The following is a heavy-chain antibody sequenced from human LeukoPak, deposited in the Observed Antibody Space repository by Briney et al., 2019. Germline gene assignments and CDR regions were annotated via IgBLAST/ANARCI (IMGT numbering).Heavy chain of an antibody. Sequence: PGRSLRLSCAASGFTFSSYAMHWVRQAPGKGLEWVAVISYDGSNKYYADSVKGRFTISRDNSKNTLYLQMNSLGAEDTAVYYCARAYSSSGLDYWGQGTLVTVSS. J-gene: IGHJ4*02. V-gene: IGHV3-30*01. D-gene: IGHD6-6*01. CDR3: ARAYSSSGLDY. CDR1: GFTFSSYA. CDR2: ISYDGSNK.